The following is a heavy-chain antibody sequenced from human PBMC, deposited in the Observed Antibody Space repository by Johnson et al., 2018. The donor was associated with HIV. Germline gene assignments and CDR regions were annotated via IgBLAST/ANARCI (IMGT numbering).Heavy chain of an antibody. Sequence: EQLVESGGGLVQPGGSLRLSCAASGFTVSSNYMSWVRQAPGRGLEWVSVIYSGGTTYHADSVKGRFTISRDNSKNTLYLQMNSLRAEDTAVYYCARDRGDMVRGGAAFDIWGQGTMVTVSS. J-gene: IGHJ3*02. D-gene: IGHD3-10*01. CDR2: IYSGGTT. V-gene: IGHV3-66*01. CDR3: ARDRGDMVRGGAAFDI. CDR1: GFTVSSNY.